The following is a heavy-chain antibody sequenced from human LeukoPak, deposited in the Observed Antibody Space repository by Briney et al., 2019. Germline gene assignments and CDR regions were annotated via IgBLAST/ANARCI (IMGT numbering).Heavy chain of an antibody. V-gene: IGHV1-2*02. CDR2: INPNSGGT. D-gene: IGHD2-2*01. Sequence: ASVKVSCKASGYTFTGYYMHWVRQAPGQGLEWMGWINPNSGGTNYAQKFQGRVTMTRDTSISTAYMELSRLRSDDTAVYYCARGALTYCSSTSCYPYYYCGMDVWGQGTTVTVSS. J-gene: IGHJ6*02. CDR1: GYTFTGYY. CDR3: ARGALTYCSSTSCYPYYYCGMDV.